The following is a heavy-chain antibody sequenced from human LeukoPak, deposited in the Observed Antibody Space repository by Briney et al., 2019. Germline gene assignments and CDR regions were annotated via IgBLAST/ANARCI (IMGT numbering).Heavy chain of an antibody. CDR1: GYTFTNYG. J-gene: IGHJ4*02. V-gene: IGHV1-18*01. CDR2: ISLATGAP. D-gene: IGHD3-10*01. CDR3: ARDIGLVRGIIMAH. Sequence: GASVKVSCKAFGYTFTNYGISWVRQAPGQELEWVAWISLATGAPSYAQKFQGRVTLTTDTSTSTAYMELRSLKSDDTAVYYCARDIGLVRGIIMAHWGQGTQVTVSS.